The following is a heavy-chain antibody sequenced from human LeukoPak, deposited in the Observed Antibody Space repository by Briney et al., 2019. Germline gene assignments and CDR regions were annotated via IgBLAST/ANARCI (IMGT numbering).Heavy chain of an antibody. CDR2: IRYDGSNK. Sequence: PGGSLRLSCAASGFTFSSYGMHWVRQAPGKGLEWVAFIRYDGSNKYYADSVKGRFTISRDNSKNTLYLQMNSLRAEDTAVYYCAKDAGYSGSYWRPFDYWGQGTLVTVSS. CDR3: AKDAGYSGSYWRPFDY. V-gene: IGHV3-30*02. CDR1: GFTFSSYG. D-gene: IGHD1-26*01. J-gene: IGHJ4*02.